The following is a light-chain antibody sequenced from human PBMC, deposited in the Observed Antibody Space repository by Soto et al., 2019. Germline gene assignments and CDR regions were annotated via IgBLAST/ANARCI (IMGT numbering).Light chain of an antibody. CDR3: YSIRGTTWV. CDR1: ANDY. J-gene: IGLJ3*02. V-gene: IGLV2-14*03. CDR2: DVS. Sequence: QAVWTQPAALSRSPGQSITISCTGTANDYVSWYQQHPGKAPKLMIYDVSNRPSGVSNRFSGSKSGSTASLTISGLQAEDEADYYCYSIRGTTWVFGGGTQLTVL.